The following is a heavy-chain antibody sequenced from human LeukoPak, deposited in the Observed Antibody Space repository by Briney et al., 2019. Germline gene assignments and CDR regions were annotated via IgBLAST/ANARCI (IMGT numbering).Heavy chain of an antibody. D-gene: IGHD5-18*01. J-gene: IGHJ4*02. Sequence: GGSLRLSCAASGFTFSSCAMSWVRQAPGKGLEWVSAISGSGGSTYYADSVKGRFTISRDNSKNTLYLQMNSLRAEDTAVYYCAKKGGYSYGHLYYFDYWGQGTLVSVSS. V-gene: IGHV3-23*01. CDR1: GFTFSSCA. CDR3: AKKGGYSYGHLYYFDY. CDR2: ISGSGGST.